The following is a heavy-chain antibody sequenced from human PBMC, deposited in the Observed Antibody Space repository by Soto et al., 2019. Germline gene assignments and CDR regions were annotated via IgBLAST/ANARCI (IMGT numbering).Heavy chain of an antibody. D-gene: IGHD3-3*01. CDR3: ARGTSKGVVNGFDI. Sequence: QMQLQESRPGPVKPSETLSLTCAVSGGSITNSNYYWGWIRQPPGKGLEWIGNIFYTGTTYYNPSVKSRVTISVDTSKNHLSLRLSSVTAADTAVFYCARGTSKGVVNGFDIWGRGTMVTVSS. CDR1: GGSITNSNYY. V-gene: IGHV4-39*02. CDR2: IFYTGTT. J-gene: IGHJ3*02.